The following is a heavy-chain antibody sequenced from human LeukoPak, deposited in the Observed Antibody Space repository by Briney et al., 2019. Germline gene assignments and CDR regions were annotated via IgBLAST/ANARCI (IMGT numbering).Heavy chain of an antibody. Sequence: GESLKISCKGSGYTFTSYWIGWVRQMPGKGLEWMGIIYPGDSDTRYSPSLQGQVTISVDKSISTAYLQWSSLKASDTATYYCARDYGSGTYRDAFDIWGQGTMVTVSS. D-gene: IGHD3-10*01. CDR1: GYTFTSYW. J-gene: IGHJ3*02. CDR3: ARDYGSGTYRDAFDI. CDR2: IYPGDSDT. V-gene: IGHV5-51*01.